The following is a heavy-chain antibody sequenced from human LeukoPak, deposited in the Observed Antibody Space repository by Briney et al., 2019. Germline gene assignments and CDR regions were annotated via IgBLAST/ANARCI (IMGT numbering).Heavy chain of an antibody. Sequence: QPGGSLRLSCAASEFTFSSYSMNWVRQAPGKGLEWVSYLSAGSGTIYYADSVKGRFTISRDNAKNSLYLQMNSLRDEDTAVYYCARASRSGSYYFDYWGQGTVVTVSS. CDR3: ARASRSGSYYFDY. V-gene: IGHV3-48*02. CDR1: EFTFSSYS. D-gene: IGHD3-10*01. J-gene: IGHJ4*02. CDR2: LSAGSGTI.